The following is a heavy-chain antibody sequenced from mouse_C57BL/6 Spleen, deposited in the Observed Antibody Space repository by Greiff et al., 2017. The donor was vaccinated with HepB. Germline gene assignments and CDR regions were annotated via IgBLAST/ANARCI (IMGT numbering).Heavy chain of an antibody. Sequence: EVKVVESGGGLVKPGGSLKLSCAASGFNFSDYGMHWVRQAPEKGLVWVAYISSGSSTIYYADTVKGGFTISRDNSKNTLFLQMTSLRSEDTAMYYCARGDYYGSSPYYFDHWGQGTTLTVSS. V-gene: IGHV5-17*01. CDR2: ISSGSSTI. D-gene: IGHD1-1*01. J-gene: IGHJ2*01. CDR1: GFNFSDYG. CDR3: ARGDYYGSSPYYFDH.